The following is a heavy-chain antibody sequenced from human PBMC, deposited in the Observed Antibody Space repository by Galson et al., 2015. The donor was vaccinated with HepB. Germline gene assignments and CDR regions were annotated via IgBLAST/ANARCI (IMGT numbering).Heavy chain of an antibody. J-gene: IGHJ4*02. Sequence: SLRLSCAASGFTFSSYAMHWVRQAPGKGLEWVAVISYDGSNKYYADSVKGRFTISRDNSKNTLYLQMNSLRAEDTAVYYCAREPPYYYDSSGYLLAEDGIDYWGQGTLVTVSS. V-gene: IGHV3-30*04. CDR1: GFTFSSYA. CDR2: ISYDGSNK. CDR3: AREPPYYYDSSGYLLAEDGIDY. D-gene: IGHD3-22*01.